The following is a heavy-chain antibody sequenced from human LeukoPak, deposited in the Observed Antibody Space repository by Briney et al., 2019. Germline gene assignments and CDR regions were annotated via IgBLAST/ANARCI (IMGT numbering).Heavy chain of an antibody. CDR2: IKSNNNGGTA. D-gene: IGHD5-12*01. CDR3: TTSGRRYSTSDY. J-gene: IGHJ4*02. CDR1: GFTFSNAW. V-gene: IGHV3-15*01. Sequence: GGSLRLSCAVSGFTFSNAWMGWVRQAQGEGLEWVGRIKSNNNGGTADTAAPVKGRFTISRDDSKNTLYLQMNSLRTEDTAVYYCTTSGRRYSTSDYWGQGTLVTVSS.